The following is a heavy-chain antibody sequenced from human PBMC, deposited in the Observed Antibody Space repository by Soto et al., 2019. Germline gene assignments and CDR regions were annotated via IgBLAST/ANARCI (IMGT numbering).Heavy chain of an antibody. CDR1: GGSLSSYY. J-gene: IGHJ4*02. CDR3: ARVGSRYSYPDFDY. Sequence: SETLSLACVVSGGSLSSYYWTWISQPPGRGLEWIGEINHSGSTNYNPSLKSRVTISVDTSKNQFSLKLSSVTAADTAVYYCARVGSRYSYPDFDYWGQGTLVTVSS. CDR2: INHSGST. V-gene: IGHV4-34*01. D-gene: IGHD5-18*01.